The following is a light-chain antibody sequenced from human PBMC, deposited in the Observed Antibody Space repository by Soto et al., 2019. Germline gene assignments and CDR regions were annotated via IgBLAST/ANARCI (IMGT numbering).Light chain of an antibody. CDR2: GAS. CDR3: QLYGNSPWT. V-gene: IGKV3-20*01. Sequence: EIVMTQSPATLSVSPGERATLSCRASQSVSSNLAWYQQKPGQAPRLLIYGASGRATGIPDRFSGSGSGTDFTLTISRLEPEDFAVYYCQLYGNSPWTFGQGTKVDI. CDR1: QSVSSN. J-gene: IGKJ1*01.